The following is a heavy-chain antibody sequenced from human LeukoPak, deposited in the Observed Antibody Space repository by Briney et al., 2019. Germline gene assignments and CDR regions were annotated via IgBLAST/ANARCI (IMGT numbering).Heavy chain of an antibody. V-gene: IGHV4-4*07. J-gene: IGHJ4*01. D-gene: IGHD3-22*01. CDR1: GGSISSYC. CDR3: AREGDSSGYPGIIDY. CDR2: IYTSGST. Sequence: PSETLSLTCTVSGGSISSYCWSWIRQPAGKGLEWIRRIYTSGSTNYNPSLKSRVTMSVDTSKNQFSLKLSSVTAADTAVYYCAREGDSSGYPGIIDYWGQGTLVTVSS.